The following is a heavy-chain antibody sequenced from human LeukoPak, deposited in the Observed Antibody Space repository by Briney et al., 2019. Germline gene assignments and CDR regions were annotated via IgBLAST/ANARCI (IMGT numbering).Heavy chain of an antibody. V-gene: IGHV6-1*01. Sequence: SQTVSLTCAISGDSVSSNSAAWNWIRQSPSRGLEWLGRTYYRSKWYSDYAVSVKSRITINPDTSKNEFSLQLSSVTPEDTAVYYCARDSGYDYYFDYWGQGSLVTVSS. CDR2: TYYRSKWYS. CDR1: GDSVSSNSAA. J-gene: IGHJ4*02. CDR3: ARDSGYDYYFDY. D-gene: IGHD5-12*01.